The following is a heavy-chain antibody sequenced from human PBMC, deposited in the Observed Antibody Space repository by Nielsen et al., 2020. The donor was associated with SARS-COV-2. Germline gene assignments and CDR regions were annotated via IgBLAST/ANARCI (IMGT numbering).Heavy chain of an antibody. D-gene: IGHD2-2*02. CDR2: ISAYNGNT. CDR3: ARVMCSSTSCYTDYYGMDV. J-gene: IGHJ6*02. CDR1: GYTFTSYG. V-gene: IGHV1-18*01. Sequence: ASVKVSCKASGYTFTSYGISWVRQAPGQGLEWMGWISAYNGNTNYAQKLQGRVTMTTDTSTSTAYMELRSLRSDDTAVYYCARVMCSSTSCYTDYYGMDVWGQGTTVTVSS.